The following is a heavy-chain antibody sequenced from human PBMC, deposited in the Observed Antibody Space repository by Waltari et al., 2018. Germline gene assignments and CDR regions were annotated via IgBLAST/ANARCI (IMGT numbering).Heavy chain of an antibody. V-gene: IGHV4-61*02. Sequence: QVQLQESGPGLVKPSQTLSLTCTVSGGSIRSGSYHWSWIRQPAGKGREWIGRIYTSGSTNYNPSLKSRVTISVDTSKTQFSLKLSSVTAADTAVYYCARGVTYSSGWYPFDYWGQGTLVTVSS. CDR1: GGSIRSGSYH. CDR3: ARGVTYSSGWYPFDY. CDR2: IYTSGST. D-gene: IGHD6-19*01. J-gene: IGHJ4*02.